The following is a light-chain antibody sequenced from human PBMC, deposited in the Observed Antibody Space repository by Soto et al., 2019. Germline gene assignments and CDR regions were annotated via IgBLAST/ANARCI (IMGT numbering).Light chain of an antibody. CDR1: SSDVGVYNY. CDR3: CSYAGRYTYV. V-gene: IGLV2-11*01. CDR2: DVS. J-gene: IGLJ1*01. Sequence: QSVLTQPRSVSGSPGQSVTISCTGTSSDVGVYNYVSWYQQYPGKAPKLMIYDVSKRPSGVPDRFSGSRSGNTASLTISGLQAEDEADYYCCSYAGRYTYVFGGGNKVTVL.